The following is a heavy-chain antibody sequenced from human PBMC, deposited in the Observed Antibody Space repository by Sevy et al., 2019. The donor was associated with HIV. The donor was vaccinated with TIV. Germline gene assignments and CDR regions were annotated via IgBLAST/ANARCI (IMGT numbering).Heavy chain of an antibody. CDR1: GGSISGYY. CDR3: ARSRVITGTFDY. CDR2: ISYSGST. Sequence: SETLSLTCTVSGGSISGYYWSWIRQPPGKGLEWIGYISYSGSTNYNPSLKSRVTISVDTSKNEFSLKLGSVTAADTAVYYWARSRVITGTFDYWGQGTLVTVSS. V-gene: IGHV4-59*01. J-gene: IGHJ4*02. D-gene: IGHD1-20*01.